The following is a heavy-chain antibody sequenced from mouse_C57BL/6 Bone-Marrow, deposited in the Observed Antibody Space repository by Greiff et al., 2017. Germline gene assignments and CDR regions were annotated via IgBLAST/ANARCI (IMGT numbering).Heavy chain of an antibody. Sequence: VQLQQSGPELVKPGASVKISCKASGYAFSSSWMNWVKQRPGKGLEWIGRIYPGDGDTNYNGKFKGKATLTADKSSSTAYMQLSSLTSEDSAVYFCARWKYYGKDFDYWGQGTTLTVSS. CDR2: IYPGDGDT. V-gene: IGHV1-82*01. CDR3: ARWKYYGKDFDY. CDR1: GYAFSSSW. D-gene: IGHD1-1*01. J-gene: IGHJ2*01.